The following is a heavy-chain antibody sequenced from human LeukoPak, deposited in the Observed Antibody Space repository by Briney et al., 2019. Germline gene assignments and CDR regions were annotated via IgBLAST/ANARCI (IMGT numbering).Heavy chain of an antibody. J-gene: IGHJ4*02. D-gene: IGHD3-16*02. V-gene: IGHV1-8*01. CDR1: GYTFTSYD. CDR2: MNPNSGNT. Sequence: ASVTVSCTASGYTFTSYDINWVRQATGQGLEWMGWMNPNSGNTGYAQKFQGRVTMTRNTSISTAYMELSSLRSEDTAVYYCARGHYDYVWGSYPDDYWGQGTLVTVSS. CDR3: ARGHYDYVWGSYPDDY.